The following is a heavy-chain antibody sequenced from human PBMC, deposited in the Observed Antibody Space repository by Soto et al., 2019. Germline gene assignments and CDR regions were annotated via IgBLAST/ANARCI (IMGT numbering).Heavy chain of an antibody. CDR2: LGGGETDT. D-gene: IGHD1-26*01. J-gene: IGHJ5*01. CDR1: RFTFSDFA. CDR3: GKDAVSYNGKWDWFDS. V-gene: IGHV3-23*01. Sequence: DVQLLESGGGLVQPGGSLTLSCAASRFTFSDFAMSWVRQAPGKGLEWVSSLGGGETDTYYADSVKGRFTISRDNSKNTLYLQMDSLRDEDTAIYYCGKDAVSYNGKWDWFDSWGQGTLVTVSS.